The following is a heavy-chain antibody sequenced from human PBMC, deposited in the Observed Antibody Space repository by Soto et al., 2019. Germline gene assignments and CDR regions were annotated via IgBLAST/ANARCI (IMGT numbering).Heavy chain of an antibody. J-gene: IGHJ4*01. CDR2: INAGVDGT. CDR3: VREVQGVTSVDY. V-gene: IGHV1-3*01. Sequence: ASVKVSCKASGYTALSFAFHWVRQAPGQGPEWLGWINAGVDGTIYSQRFQGRVRITRDTTANTVYLEVNSLTSEDTAVYYCVREVQGVTSVDYWG. CDR1: GYTALSFA. D-gene: IGHD3-10*01.